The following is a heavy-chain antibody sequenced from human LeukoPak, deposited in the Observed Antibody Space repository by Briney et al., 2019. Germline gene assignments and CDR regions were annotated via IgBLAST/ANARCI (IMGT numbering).Heavy chain of an antibody. CDR2: ITDSGGNI. Sequence: GGSLRLSCAASGFNFSDYYMGWIRLAPGKGLEWISSITDSGGNIYYADSVRGRFTISRDNAKNSLFLQVNSLRAEDTAVYYCAKVRYGDFDHWGQGTPVTVSS. CDR3: AKVRYGDFDH. V-gene: IGHV3-11*04. J-gene: IGHJ5*02. D-gene: IGHD4-17*01. CDR1: GFNFSDYY.